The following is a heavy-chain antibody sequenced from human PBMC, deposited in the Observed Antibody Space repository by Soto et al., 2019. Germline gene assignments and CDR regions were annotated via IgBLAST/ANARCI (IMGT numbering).Heavy chain of an antibody. Sequence: QVQLQESGPGLVEPSQTLSLTCNVSGDSISSGGYHWSWIRQHPGKVLECIVYIYYSGDTYYNPSLKSRVAISVHTSKKQFSLNLSSATAADTAVYYCARLAYSSRGGQFFDYWGQGVLVTGSS. CDR1: GDSISSGGYH. CDR2: IYYSGDT. J-gene: IGHJ4*02. V-gene: IGHV4-31*03. D-gene: IGHD6-13*01. CDR3: ARLAYSSRGGQFFDY.